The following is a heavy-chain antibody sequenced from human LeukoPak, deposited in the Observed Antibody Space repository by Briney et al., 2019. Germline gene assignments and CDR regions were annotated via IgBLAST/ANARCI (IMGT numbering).Heavy chain of an antibody. CDR3: ARGSSRVVVTAWFDP. V-gene: IGHV3-7*01. Sequence: PGGSLRLSCAASGFTFSNYGMHWVRQAPGKGLEWVANIKQDGSEKYYVDSVKGRFTISRDNAKNSLYLQMNSLRAEDTAVYYCARGSSRVVVTAWFDPWGQGTLVTVSS. CDR1: GFTFSNYG. J-gene: IGHJ5*02. D-gene: IGHD2-21*02. CDR2: IKQDGSEK.